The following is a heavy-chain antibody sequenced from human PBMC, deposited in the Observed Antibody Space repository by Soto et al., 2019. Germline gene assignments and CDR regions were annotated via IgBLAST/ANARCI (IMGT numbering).Heavy chain of an antibody. CDR1: GFTFSSYA. Sequence: QVQLVESGGGVVQPGGSVRLSCAASGFTFSSYAMHWVRQAPGKGLEWVAVISYDGSNKYYADSVKGRFTISSDNSKNSLYLQFNSLITENTEVYAGSRDIGTWTTYIICLAPRGGYYFDSWGQGTLVTVSS. CDR3: SRDIGTWTTYIICLAPRGGYYFDS. J-gene: IGHJ4*02. D-gene: IGHD1-1*01. V-gene: IGHV3-30-3*01. CDR2: ISYDGSNK.